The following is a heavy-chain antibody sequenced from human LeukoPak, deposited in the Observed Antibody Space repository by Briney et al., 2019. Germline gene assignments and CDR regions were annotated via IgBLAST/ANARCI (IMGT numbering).Heavy chain of an antibody. CDR2: IGTAGDT. CDR3: TRARWRDYKEYYFDY. D-gene: IGHD4-11*01. Sequence: GGSLRLSCAASGFTFSSYDMHWVRQATGKGLEWVSAIGTAGDTYYPGSVKGRSTISRENAKNSLYLQMNSLRAGDTAVYYCTRARWRDYKEYYFDYWGQGTLVTVSS. V-gene: IGHV3-13*01. J-gene: IGHJ4*02. CDR1: GFTFSSYD.